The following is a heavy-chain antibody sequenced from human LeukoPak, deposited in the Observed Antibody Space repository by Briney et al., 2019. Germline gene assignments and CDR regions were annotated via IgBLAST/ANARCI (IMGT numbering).Heavy chain of an antibody. CDR3: ARDHFLGGYENMIGY. Sequence: ASVKVSCKASGYTFTSYGISWVRQAPGQGLEWMGWISAYNGNTNYAQKLQGRVTMTTDTSTSTAYMELSRLRSDDTAVYYCARDHFLGGYENMIGYWGQGTLVTVSS. D-gene: IGHD5-12*01. J-gene: IGHJ4*02. V-gene: IGHV1-18*01. CDR2: ISAYNGNT. CDR1: GYTFTSYG.